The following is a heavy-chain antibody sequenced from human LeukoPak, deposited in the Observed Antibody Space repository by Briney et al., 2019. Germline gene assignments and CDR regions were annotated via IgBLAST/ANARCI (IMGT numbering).Heavy chain of an antibody. CDR1: GFTFSSYA. J-gene: IGHJ3*02. V-gene: IGHV3-23*01. Sequence: PGGSLRLSCAASGFTFSSYAMSWVRQAPGKGLEWVSGIGHGGIHTYYADSVKGRFTISRDNSKNTLYLQMNSLRAEDTAVYYCARSLIADGAFDIWGQGTMVTVSS. CDR2: IGHGGIHT. D-gene: IGHD2-21*01. CDR3: ARSLIADGAFDI.